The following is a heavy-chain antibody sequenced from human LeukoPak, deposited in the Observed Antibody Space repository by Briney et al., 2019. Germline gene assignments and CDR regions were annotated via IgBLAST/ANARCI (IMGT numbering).Heavy chain of an antibody. CDR3: ARRARAAVAGSNNWFDP. D-gene: IGHD6-19*01. J-gene: IGHJ5*02. V-gene: IGHV4-39*01. CDR2: IYYSGST. CDR1: GGSISSSSYY. Sequence: SETLSLTCTVSGGSISSSSYYWGWIRQPPGKGLEWMGSIYYSGSTYYNPSLKSRVTISVDTSKNQFSLKLSSVTAADTAVYYCARRARAAVAGSNNWFDPWGQGTLVTVSS.